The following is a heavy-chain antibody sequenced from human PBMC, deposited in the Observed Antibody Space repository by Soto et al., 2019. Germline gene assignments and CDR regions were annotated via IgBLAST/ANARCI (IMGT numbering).Heavy chain of an antibody. J-gene: IGHJ5*02. CDR2: LYYSVST. CDR1: GGSISSGDSY. Sequence: SETLSLTCTVSGGSISSGDSYWSWIRQPPGKCLEWIVCLYYSVSTYYNPSLKSRVTISVDTSKNQFSLKLRSVTAADTAVYYCASTRTYYDFWTSTWFDPWGQGTLVTVS. V-gene: IGHV4-30-4*08. CDR3: ASTRTYYDFWTSTWFDP. D-gene: IGHD3-3*01.